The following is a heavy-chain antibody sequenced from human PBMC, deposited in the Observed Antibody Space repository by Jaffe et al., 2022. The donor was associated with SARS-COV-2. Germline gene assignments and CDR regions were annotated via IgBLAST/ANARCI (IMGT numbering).Heavy chain of an antibody. CDR1: GYTFTSYG. V-gene: IGHV1-18*01. J-gene: IGHJ4*02. D-gene: IGHD3-3*01. CDR2: ISAYNGNT. Sequence: QVQLVQSGAEVKKPGASVKVSCKASGYTFTSYGISWVRQAPGQGLEWMGWISAYNGNTNYAQKLQGRVTMTTDTSTSTAYMELRSLRSDDTAVYYCAREPLTIFGVVNNPPKDYWGQGTLVTVSS. CDR3: AREPLTIFGVVNNPPKDY.